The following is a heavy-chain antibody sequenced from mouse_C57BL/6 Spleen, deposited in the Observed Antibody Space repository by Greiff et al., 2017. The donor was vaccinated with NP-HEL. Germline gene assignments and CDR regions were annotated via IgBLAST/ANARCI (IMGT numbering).Heavy chain of an antibody. V-gene: IGHV1-4*01. J-gene: IGHJ4*01. CDR3: AGGYSNYYAMDY. CDR1: GYTFTSYT. CDR2: INPSSGYT. Sequence: QVQLQQSGAELARPGASVKMSCKASGYTFTSYTMHWVKQRPGQGLEWIGYINPSSGYTKYNQKFKDKATLTADKSSSTAYMQLSSLTSEDSAVYYCAGGYSNYYAMDYWGQGTSVTVSA. D-gene: IGHD2-5*01.